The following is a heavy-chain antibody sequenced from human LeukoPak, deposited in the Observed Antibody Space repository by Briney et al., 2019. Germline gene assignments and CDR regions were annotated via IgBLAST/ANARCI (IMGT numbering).Heavy chain of an antibody. CDR3: PKDIRAYCGGDCYFDY. Sequence: GGSLRLSCAASGFTFSSYGMHWVRQAPGKGVEWVAFIRYDGSNKYYADSVKGRFTISRDNSKNTLYLQMTSLRAEDTAVYYCPKDIRAYCGGDCYFDYWGQGTLVTVSS. CDR2: IRYDGSNK. D-gene: IGHD2-21*02. V-gene: IGHV3-30*02. CDR1: GFTFSSYG. J-gene: IGHJ4*02.